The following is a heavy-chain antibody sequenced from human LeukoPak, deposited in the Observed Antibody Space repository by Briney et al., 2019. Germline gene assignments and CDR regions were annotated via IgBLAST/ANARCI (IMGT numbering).Heavy chain of an antibody. V-gene: IGHV4-31*03. D-gene: IGHD4/OR15-4a*01. CDR1: GGSISSGGYY. J-gene: IGHJ6*02. Sequence: PSQTLSLTCTVSGGSISSGGYYWSWIRQHPGKGLEWIGYIYYSGSTYYNPSLKSRVTISVDTSKNQFSLKLSSVTAADTAVYYCGRMISANSYFYYGMDVWGQGTTVTVSS. CDR2: IYYSGST. CDR3: GRMISANSYFYYGMDV.